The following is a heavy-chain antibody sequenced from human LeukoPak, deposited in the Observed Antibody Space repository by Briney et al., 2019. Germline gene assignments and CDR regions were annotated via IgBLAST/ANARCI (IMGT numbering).Heavy chain of an antibody. V-gene: IGHV3-23*01. D-gene: IGHD6-13*01. Sequence: GGSLRLSCAVSGFIFRNYALMWVRQTPGKGLEWVSSITGSGDNTFYADSVKGRFSLSRDNSKNMLYLQMYSLGAEDTAMYHCAKGAATGLVDWFDPWGQGTLVTVSS. CDR1: GFIFRNYA. CDR3: AKGAATGLVDWFDP. J-gene: IGHJ5*02. CDR2: ITGSGDNT.